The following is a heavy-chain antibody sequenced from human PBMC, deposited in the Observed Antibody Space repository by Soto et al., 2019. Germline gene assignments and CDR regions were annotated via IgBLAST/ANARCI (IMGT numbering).Heavy chain of an antibody. CDR2: ILYSGST. V-gene: IGHV4-59*01. CDR1: GFSITNYY. Sequence: KAXETLSLTFTVAGFSITNYYWSWIRQPPEKRLDWIGYILYSGSTNYNPSLKSRVSISVDISKNQFSLRLSSVTPGDTAVYYCARGGCSGGSCYGVWGQGTTVTVSS. CDR3: ARGGCSGGSCYGV. J-gene: IGHJ6*02. D-gene: IGHD2-15*01.